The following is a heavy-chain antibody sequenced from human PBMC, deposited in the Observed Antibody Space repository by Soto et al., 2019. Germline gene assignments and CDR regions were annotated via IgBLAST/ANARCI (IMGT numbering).Heavy chain of an antibody. CDR3: ARGRGGHCAGGKCNRWLDP. CDR2: MNPNTGDT. Sequence: GASVKVSCKASGNTCTKYETICVLQASLQGPEWMGWMNPNTGDTVYAQKFQGRVTLTRDTSISTAYMELSSLRYDDTAVYYCARGRGGHCAGGKCNRWLDPWGQGTLVTVSS. J-gene: IGHJ5*02. V-gene: IGHV1-8*01. D-gene: IGHD2-21*01. CDR1: GNTCTKYE.